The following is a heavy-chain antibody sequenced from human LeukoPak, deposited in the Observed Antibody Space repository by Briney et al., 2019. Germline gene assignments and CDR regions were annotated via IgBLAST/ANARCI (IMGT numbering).Heavy chain of an antibody. V-gene: IGHV1-18*01. J-gene: IGHJ4*02. D-gene: IGHD2-15*01. CDR3: ARRHGRCSDGSCYYPDY. CDR2: ISAYNGNT. Sequence: ASVKVSCKASGYTFTSYGISWVRQAPGQGLEWMGWISAYNGNTNYAQKLQGRVTMTTDTSTSTAYMELRSLRSDDTAVYYCARRHGRCSDGSCYYPDYWGQGTLVTVS. CDR1: GYTFTSYG.